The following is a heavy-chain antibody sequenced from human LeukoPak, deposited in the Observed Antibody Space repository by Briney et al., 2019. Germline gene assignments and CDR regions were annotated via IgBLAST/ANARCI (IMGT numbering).Heavy chain of an antibody. CDR3: GTGPRNDGEDD. Sequence: GGSLRLSCAASGFTFSSYWMHWVRQAPGKGLVWVSRINTDGSSTNYADSVKGRFTISRDNAKNTLYLQMNGLRAEDSAVYYCGTGPRNDGEDDWGQGTLVTVSS. J-gene: IGHJ4*02. D-gene: IGHD1-1*01. CDR2: INTDGSST. CDR1: GFTFSSYW. V-gene: IGHV3-74*01.